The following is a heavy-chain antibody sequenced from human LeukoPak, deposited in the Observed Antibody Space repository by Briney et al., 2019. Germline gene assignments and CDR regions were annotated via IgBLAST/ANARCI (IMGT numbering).Heavy chain of an antibody. V-gene: IGHV1-69*13. J-gene: IGHJ5*02. CDR3: ARDGWGGSSSWPGNWFDP. Sequence: ASVKVSCKASGYTFTSYAISWVRQAPGQGLEWMGGIIPIFGTANYAQKFQGRVTITADESTSTAYMELSSLRSEDTAVYYCARDGWGGSSSWPGNWFDPWGQGTLVTVSS. D-gene: IGHD6-13*01. CDR1: GYTFTSYA. CDR2: IIPIFGTA.